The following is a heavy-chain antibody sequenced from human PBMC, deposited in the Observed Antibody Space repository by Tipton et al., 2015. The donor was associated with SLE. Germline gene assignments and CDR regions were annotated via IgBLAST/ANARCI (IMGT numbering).Heavy chain of an antibody. Sequence: TLSLTCTVSGGSISSYYWSWIRQPPGKGLEWIGYIYYSGSTNYNPSLKSRVTKSVDTSKNQFPLKLSSVTAADTAVYYCAREGEVTTSPYYFDYWGQGTLVTVSS. D-gene: IGHD4-17*01. V-gene: IGHV4-59*12. CDR1: GGSISSYY. J-gene: IGHJ4*02. CDR3: AREGEVTTSPYYFDY. CDR2: IYYSGST.